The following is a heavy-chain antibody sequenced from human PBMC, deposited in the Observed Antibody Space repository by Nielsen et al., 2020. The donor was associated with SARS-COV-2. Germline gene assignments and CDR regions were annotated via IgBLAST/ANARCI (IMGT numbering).Heavy chain of an antibody. V-gene: IGHV3-33*01. CDR2: IWYDGSNK. D-gene: IGHD3-9*01. Sequence: GGSLRLSCAASGFTFSSYGMHWVRQAPGKGLEWVAVIWYDGSNKYYADSVKGRFTTSRDNSKNTLYLQMNGLRAEDTAVYYCARGYYDILYAFDIWGQGTMVTVSS. CDR3: ARGYYDILYAFDI. J-gene: IGHJ3*02. CDR1: GFTFSSYG.